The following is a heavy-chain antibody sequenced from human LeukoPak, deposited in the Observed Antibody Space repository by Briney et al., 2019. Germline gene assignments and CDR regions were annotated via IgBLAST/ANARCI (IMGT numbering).Heavy chain of an antibody. CDR3: ATLGYCSGGSCYGEDY. V-gene: IGHV4-34*01. Sequence: SETLSLTCAVYGGSFSGYYWSWIRQPAGKGLEWIGEINHSGSTNYNPSLKSRVTISVDTSKNQFSLKLSSVTAADTAVYYCATLGYCSGGSCYGEDYWGQGTLVTVSS. D-gene: IGHD2-15*01. J-gene: IGHJ4*02. CDR2: INHSGST. CDR1: GGSFSGYY.